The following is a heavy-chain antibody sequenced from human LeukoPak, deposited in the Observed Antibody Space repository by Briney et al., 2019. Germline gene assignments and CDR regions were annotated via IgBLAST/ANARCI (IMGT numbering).Heavy chain of an antibody. D-gene: IGHD6-6*01. J-gene: IGHJ4*02. CDR1: GYTFTSYG. Sequence: ASVKVSCKASGYTFTSYGISWVRQAPGQGLEWMGWINPNSGGTNYAQKFQGRVTMTRDTSISTAYMELSRLRSDDTAVYYCARDESMAARPDYWGQGTLVTVSS. V-gene: IGHV1-2*02. CDR2: INPNSGGT. CDR3: ARDESMAARPDY.